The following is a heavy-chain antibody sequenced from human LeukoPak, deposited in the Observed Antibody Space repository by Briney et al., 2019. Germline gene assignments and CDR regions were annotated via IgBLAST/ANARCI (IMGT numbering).Heavy chain of an antibody. J-gene: IGHJ6*03. CDR1: GGTFSSYA. V-gene: IGHV1-69*06. CDR3: ARGTYGSEYYYYYYYYMDV. CDR2: TIPIFGTA. D-gene: IGHD3-10*01. Sequence: ASVKVSCKASGGTFSSYAISWVRQAPGQGLEWMGGTIPIFGTANYAQKFQGRVTITADKSTSTAYMELSSLRSEDTAVYYCARGTYGSEYYYYYYYYMDVWGKGTTVTVSS.